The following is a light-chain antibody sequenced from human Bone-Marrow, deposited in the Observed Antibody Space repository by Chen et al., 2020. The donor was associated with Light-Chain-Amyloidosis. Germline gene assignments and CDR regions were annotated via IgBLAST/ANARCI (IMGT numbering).Light chain of an antibody. CDR1: SSNIGNNY. CDR3: GTWDSSLSAWV. CDR2: DNN. J-gene: IGLJ3*02. Sequence: QSVLTQPPSVSAAPGQKVTIPRSGSSSNIGNNYVSWYQQLPGTAPKLLIYDNNKRPSGVPDRFSGSKSGTSATLGITGLQTGDEADYYCGTWDSSLSAWVFGGGTKLTVL. V-gene: IGLV1-51*01.